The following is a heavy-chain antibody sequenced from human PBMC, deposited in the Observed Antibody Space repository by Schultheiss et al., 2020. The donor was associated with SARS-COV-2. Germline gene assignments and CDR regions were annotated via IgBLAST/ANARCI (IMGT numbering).Heavy chain of an antibody. D-gene: IGHD3-16*01. V-gene: IGHV3-7*01. J-gene: IGHJ5*01. CDR3: VKGGGSFDC. CDR2: IKQDGSEM. Sequence: GESLKISCAASGFTFSGYVMQWVRQAPGKGLEWVANIKQDGSEMYYVDSVKGRFTISRDNAKNSLYLQMNSLRTEDTAVYYCVKGGGSFDCWGQGTLVTVSS. CDR1: GFTFSGYV.